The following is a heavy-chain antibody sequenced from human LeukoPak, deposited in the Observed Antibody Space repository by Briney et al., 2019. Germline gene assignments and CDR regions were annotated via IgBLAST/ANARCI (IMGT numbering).Heavy chain of an antibody. CDR3: ARVEEVVINPPGTGNGMDV. CDR2: ISYDGSNK. CDR1: GFTFSSYA. J-gene: IGHJ6*02. Sequence: GRSLRLSCAASGFTFSSYAMHWVRQAPGKGLEWVAVISYDGSNKYYADSVKGRFTISRDNSKNTLYLQMNSLRAEDTDVYYCARVEEVVINPPGTGNGMDVWGQGTTVTVSS. V-gene: IGHV3-30-3*01. D-gene: IGHD3-22*01.